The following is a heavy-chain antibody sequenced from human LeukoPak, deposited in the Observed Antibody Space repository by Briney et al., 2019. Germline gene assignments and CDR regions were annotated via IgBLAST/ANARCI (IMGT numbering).Heavy chain of an antibody. CDR1: GFTFSGSA. J-gene: IGHJ4*02. V-gene: IGHV3-73*01. CDR2: IRSKANSYAT. Sequence: AGGSLRLSCAASGFTFSGSAMHWVRQASGKGLEWVGRIRSKANSYATAYAASVKGRFTNSRDDSKNTLYLQMNSLKTEDTAVYYCTTVVNYDSSGYVYYFDYWGQGTLVTVSS. CDR3: TTVVNYDSSGYVYYFDY. D-gene: IGHD3-22*01.